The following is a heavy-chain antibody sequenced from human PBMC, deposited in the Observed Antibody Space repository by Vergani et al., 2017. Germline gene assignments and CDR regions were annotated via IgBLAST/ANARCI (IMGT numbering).Heavy chain of an antibody. Sequence: EVPLVQSGAAVKKPGESLKISCKGSGYSFTSYWIGWVRQMPGKGLEWMGIIYPGDSDTRYSPSFQGQVTISADKSISTAYLQWSSLKASDTAIYYCARNTLAAAGNFDYWGQGTLVTVSS. V-gene: IGHV5-51*01. J-gene: IGHJ4*02. CDR1: GYSFTSYW. D-gene: IGHD6-13*01. CDR2: IYPGDSDT. CDR3: ARNTLAAAGNFDY.